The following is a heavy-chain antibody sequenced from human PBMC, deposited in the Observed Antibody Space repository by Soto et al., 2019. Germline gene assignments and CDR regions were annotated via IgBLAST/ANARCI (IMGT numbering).Heavy chain of an antibody. CDR2: IYHAGNT. Sequence: SETLSLTCAVSGDSLSSYNWWSWVRQPPGEGLEWIGDIYHAGNTNYKPSLQSRVTISIDKSNNQFSLKMKSVTAADTAVYYCARVRRYFGSGCLDYWGQGILVTVSS. CDR3: ARVRRYFGSGCLDY. CDR1: GDSLSSYNW. D-gene: IGHD3-10*01. V-gene: IGHV4-4*02. J-gene: IGHJ4*02.